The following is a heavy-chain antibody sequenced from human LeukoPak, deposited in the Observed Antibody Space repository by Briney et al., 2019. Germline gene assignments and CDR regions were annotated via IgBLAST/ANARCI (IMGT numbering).Heavy chain of an antibody. CDR3: ATSSYSGSYYGSFDI. Sequence: SEKVSCKASGGTFSSYAISWVRQAPGQGLEWMGRIIPIFGTANYAQKFQGRVTITTDESTSTAYMELSSLRSEDTAVYYCATSSYSGSYYGSFDIWGQGTMVTVSS. J-gene: IGHJ3*02. D-gene: IGHD1-26*01. V-gene: IGHV1-69*05. CDR1: GGTFSSYA. CDR2: IIPIFGTA.